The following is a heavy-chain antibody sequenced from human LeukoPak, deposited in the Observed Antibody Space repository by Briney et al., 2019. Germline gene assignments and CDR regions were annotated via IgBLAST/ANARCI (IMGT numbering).Heavy chain of an antibody. CDR3: AQATYSSGWSYLDY. Sequence: GGSLRLPCVASGFTFSSYSMNWVRQTTGKGLEWVSYISPRSSSIYYADSVKGRFTISRDNAKNSLYLQMNSLTDEDTAVYYCAQATYSSGWSYLDYWGQGTLVTVSS. CDR2: ISPRSSSI. J-gene: IGHJ4*02. CDR1: GFTFSSYS. V-gene: IGHV3-48*02. D-gene: IGHD6-19*01.